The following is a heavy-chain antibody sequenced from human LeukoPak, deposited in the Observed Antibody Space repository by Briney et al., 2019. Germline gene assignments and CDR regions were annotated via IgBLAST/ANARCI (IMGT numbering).Heavy chain of an antibody. V-gene: IGHV1-8*01. CDR1: GYTFTSYD. D-gene: IGHD3-22*01. J-gene: IGHJ4*02. CDR3: ARGSRVVVITDY. Sequence: GASVKVSCKASGYTFTSYDINWVRQATGQGLEWMGWVNPNSGNTGYAQKFQGRVTMTRNTSISTAYMELSSLRSEDTAVYYCARGSRVVVITDYWGQGTLVTVSS. CDR2: VNPNSGNT.